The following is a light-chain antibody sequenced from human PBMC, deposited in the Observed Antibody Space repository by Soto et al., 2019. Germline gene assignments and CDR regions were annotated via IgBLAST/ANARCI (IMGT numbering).Light chain of an antibody. V-gene: IGKV3-11*01. Sequence: EIVLTQSPATLSLPPGKRATLSCTASQSVSTSLAWYQQKPGQAPRLLIHDASNRATGIPARFSGSGSGTDLTLTISSIKPEAFAVYCCQRRSNWPPSFTFGPGTKVDIK. CDR1: QSVSTS. CDR2: DAS. J-gene: IGKJ3*01. CDR3: QRRSNWPPSFT.